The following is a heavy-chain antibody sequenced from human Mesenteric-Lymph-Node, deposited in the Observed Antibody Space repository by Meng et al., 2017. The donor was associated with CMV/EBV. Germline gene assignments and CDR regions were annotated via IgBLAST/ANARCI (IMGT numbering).Heavy chain of an antibody. CDR2: INQSGST. CDR1: GGSFSSYY. Sequence: SETLSLTCAVYGGSFSSYYWSWIRQPPGKGLEWIGEINQSGSTNYNPSLKSRVTISVDKSKNQFSLKLSSVTAADTAVYYCARTYDFWSGYGLYGMDVWGQGTTVTVSS. J-gene: IGHJ6*02. CDR3: ARTYDFWSGYGLYGMDV. V-gene: IGHV4-34*01. D-gene: IGHD3-3*01.